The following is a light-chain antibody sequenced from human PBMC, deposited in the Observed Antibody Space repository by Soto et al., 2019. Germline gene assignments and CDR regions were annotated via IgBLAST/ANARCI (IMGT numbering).Light chain of an antibody. CDR2: KAS. CDR3: QQYNNYLWT. J-gene: IGKJ1*01. Sequence: DIQMTQSPSTLFASVGDRVSITCRASQSISRRLAWYQQKPGKTPNLLIYKASSLQSGVPSRFSGSGSGTEFPLTISSLQPDDFATYYCQQYNNYLWTFGQGTKVEIK. CDR1: QSISRR. V-gene: IGKV1-5*03.